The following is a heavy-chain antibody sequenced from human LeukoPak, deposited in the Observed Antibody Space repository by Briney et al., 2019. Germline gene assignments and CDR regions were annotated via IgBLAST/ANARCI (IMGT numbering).Heavy chain of an antibody. V-gene: IGHV3-74*01. CDR1: GFTFSSYW. J-gene: IGHJ4*02. CDR2: INSDGSST. Sequence: HTGGSLRLSCAASGFTFSSYWMHWVRQAPGKGLVWVSRINSDGSSTSYADSVKGRFTISRDNAKNTLYLQMNSLRAEDTAVYYCARVPRIAVAGKGGGFDYWGQGTLVTVSS. D-gene: IGHD6-19*01. CDR3: ARVPRIAVAGKGGGFDY.